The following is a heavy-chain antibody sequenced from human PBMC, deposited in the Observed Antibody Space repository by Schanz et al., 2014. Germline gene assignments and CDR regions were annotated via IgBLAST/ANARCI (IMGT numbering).Heavy chain of an antibody. J-gene: IGHJ5*02. CDR2: ISYDGINK. CDR1: GFTFSSYP. D-gene: IGHD3-16*02. V-gene: IGHV3-30*04. Sequence: QVHLVESGGCVVQPGRSLRLSCAASGFTFSSYPMHWVRQAPGKGLEWVALISYDGINKYYADSVKGRFTISRDNARNTVSLQMNSLRADDTAVYYCVRDERVISGVWFDPWGQGTLVTVSS. CDR3: VRDERVISGVWFDP.